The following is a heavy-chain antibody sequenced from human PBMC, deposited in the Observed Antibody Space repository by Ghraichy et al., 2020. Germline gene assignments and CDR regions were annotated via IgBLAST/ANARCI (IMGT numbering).Heavy chain of an antibody. D-gene: IGHD2-8*01. V-gene: IGHV4-34*01. CDR1: GGTFSGYY. J-gene: IGHJ4*02. Sequence: SQTLSLTCAVYGGTFSGYYWSWIRQPPGKGLEWIGEINHSGSTNYNPSLKSRVTISVDTSKNQFSLKLSSVTAADTAVYYCARWGSYCTNGVCFKYFDYWGQGTLVTVSS. CDR2: INHSGST. CDR3: ARWGSYCTNGVCFKYFDY.